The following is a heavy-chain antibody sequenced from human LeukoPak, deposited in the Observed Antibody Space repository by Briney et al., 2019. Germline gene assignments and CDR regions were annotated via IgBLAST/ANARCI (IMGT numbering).Heavy chain of an antibody. Sequence: GASVKVSCKASGGTFSSYAISWVRQAPGQGLEWMGRIIPTLGIANYAQKFQGRVTITADKSTSTAYMELSSLRSEDTAVYYCARESDYGSGSYYDYSIWFDPWVQGTLVTVSS. J-gene: IGHJ5*02. CDR1: GGTFSSYA. CDR3: ARESDYGSGSYYDYSIWFDP. V-gene: IGHV1-69*04. CDR2: IIPTLGIA. D-gene: IGHD3-10*01.